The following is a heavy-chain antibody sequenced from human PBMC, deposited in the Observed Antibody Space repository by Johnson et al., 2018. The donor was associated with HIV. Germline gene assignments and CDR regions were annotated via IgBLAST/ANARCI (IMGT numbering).Heavy chain of an antibody. Sequence: VQLVESGGGLVKPGVSLRLSCVASGFIFSNAGMSWVRQAPGKGLEWVGRIKSKTDGGTTDSAAPVKGRFTISRDESKNTVYLQMNRLKTEDTAVYYCTTGISWFGAITFDIWGQGTMVTVSS. D-gene: IGHD3-10*01. J-gene: IGHJ3*02. CDR1: GFIFSNAG. V-gene: IGHV3-15*01. CDR3: TTGISWFGAITFDI. CDR2: IKSKTDGGTT.